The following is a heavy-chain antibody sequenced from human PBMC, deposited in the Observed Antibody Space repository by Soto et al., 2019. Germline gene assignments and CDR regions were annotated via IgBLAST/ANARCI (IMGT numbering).Heavy chain of an antibody. J-gene: IGHJ4*02. Sequence: QVQLVQSGAEVKKPGASVKVSCTASGYTFTSYGITWVRQAPGQGLEWMGWISAYNGNTKYAQKLQGRVTVTTDTSTSTADIELRSLRSDDTAVYYCARVASGYYSPSDYWGQGTLVTGSS. D-gene: IGHD3-3*01. V-gene: IGHV1-18*04. CDR2: ISAYNGNT. CDR1: GYTFTSYG. CDR3: ARVASGYYSPSDY.